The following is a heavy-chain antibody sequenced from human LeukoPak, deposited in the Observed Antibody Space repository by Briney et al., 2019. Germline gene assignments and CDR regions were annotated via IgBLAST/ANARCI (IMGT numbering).Heavy chain of an antibody. CDR1: GFTFSSYA. CDR3: ARGRGSYSYFDY. D-gene: IGHD1-26*01. V-gene: IGHV3-30-3*01. Sequence: PGGSLRLSCAASGFTFSSYAMHWVRQAPGKGLEWVAVISYDGSNKYYADSVKGRFTISRDNSKNTLYLQMNSLRAEDTAVYYCARGRGSYSYFDYWGQGTLVTVSS. CDR2: ISYDGSNK. J-gene: IGHJ4*02.